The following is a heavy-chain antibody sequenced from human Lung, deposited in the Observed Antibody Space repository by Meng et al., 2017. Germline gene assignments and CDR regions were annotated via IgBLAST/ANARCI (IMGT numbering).Heavy chain of an antibody. CDR1: GYPFTNQG. D-gene: IGHD3-9*01. V-gene: IGHV1-18*01. J-gene: IGHJ4*02. CDR2: ISAYNGNT. Sequence: QVHLVQSGAEVRESGASVKVSCRASGYPFTNQGISWVRQAPGQGLEWMGWISAYNGNTNYAQKLQGRVTMTTDTSTSTAYMELRSLRSDDTAVYYCARLGLQTTGLNDCWGQGTLVTVSS. CDR3: ARLGLQTTGLNDC.